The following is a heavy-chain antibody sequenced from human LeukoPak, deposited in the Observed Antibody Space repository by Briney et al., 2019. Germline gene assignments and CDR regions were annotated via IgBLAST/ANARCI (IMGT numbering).Heavy chain of an antibody. CDR2: ISFSGST. D-gene: IGHD1-26*01. Sequence: SETLSLTCTVSSGSINSYYWSWIRQSPGKGLEWIGYISFSGSTNYSPSLKSRVNISVDTCKNQFSLNINSLTAADTAIYYCARQVGSSRFDYWGQGTLVTVSS. J-gene: IGHJ4*02. V-gene: IGHV4-59*08. CDR3: ARQVGSSRFDY. CDR1: SGSINSYY.